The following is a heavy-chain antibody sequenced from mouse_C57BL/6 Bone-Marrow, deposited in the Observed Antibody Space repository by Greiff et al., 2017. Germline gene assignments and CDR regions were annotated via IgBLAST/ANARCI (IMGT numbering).Heavy chain of an antibody. CDR1: GFTFSDYY. Sequence: DVKLVESGGGLVQPGGSLKLSCAASGFTFSDYYMYWVRQTPEKRLEWVAYISNGGGSTYYPDTVKGRFTISRDNAKNTLYLQMSRLKSEDTAMYYCARHDYDGYAMDYWGQGTSVTVSS. J-gene: IGHJ4*01. V-gene: IGHV5-12*01. CDR2: ISNGGGST. D-gene: IGHD2-4*01. CDR3: ARHDYDGYAMDY.